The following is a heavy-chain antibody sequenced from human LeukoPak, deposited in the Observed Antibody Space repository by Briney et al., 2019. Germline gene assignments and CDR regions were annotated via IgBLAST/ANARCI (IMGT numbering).Heavy chain of an antibody. CDR2: IKQDGSEK. D-gene: IGHD3-3*01. J-gene: IGHJ4*02. CDR3: ARAFEYYDFWSGYYPSYYFDY. V-gene: IGHV3-7*01. CDR1: GFTVSSNY. Sequence: GGSLRLSCAASGFTVSSNYMSWVRQAPGKGLEWVANIKQDGSEKYYVDSVKGRFTISRDNAKTSLYLQMNRLRAEDTAVYYCARAFEYYDFWSGYYPSYYFDYWGQGTLVTVSS.